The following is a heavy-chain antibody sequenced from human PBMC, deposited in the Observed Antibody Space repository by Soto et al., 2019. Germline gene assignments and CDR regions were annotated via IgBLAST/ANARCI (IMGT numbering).Heavy chain of an antibody. D-gene: IGHD2-15*01. Sequence: QLQLQESGPGLVKPSETLSLTCTVSGGSISSSSYYWGWIRQPPGKGLEWIGSIYYSGSTNYNPSLKSRVTISVDKSKNQFSLKLSSVTAADTAVYYCARRGRSLGYCSGGSCESWSYYFDYWGQGTLVTVSS. J-gene: IGHJ4*02. CDR1: GGSISSSSYY. V-gene: IGHV4-39*07. CDR2: IYYSGST. CDR3: ARRGRSLGYCSGGSCESWSYYFDY.